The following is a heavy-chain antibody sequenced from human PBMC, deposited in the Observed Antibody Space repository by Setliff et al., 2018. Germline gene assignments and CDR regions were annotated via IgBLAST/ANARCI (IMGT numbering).Heavy chain of an antibody. CDR1: GFTFSDYA. CDR2: ISGNDGRT. V-gene: IGHV3-23*01. CDR3: AKDGIALMVYAILADC. D-gene: IGHD2-8*01. Sequence: PGGSLRLSCAASGFTFSDYAMSWVRQAPGKGLEWVSTISGNDGRTYYADSVQGRFTISRDNSKNTLYLQMNSLSAEDTAVYYCAKDGIALMVYAILADCWGQGTLVTV. J-gene: IGHJ4*02.